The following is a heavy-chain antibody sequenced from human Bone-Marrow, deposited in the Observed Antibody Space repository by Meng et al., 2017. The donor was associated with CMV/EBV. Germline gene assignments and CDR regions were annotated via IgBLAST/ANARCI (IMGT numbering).Heavy chain of an antibody. CDR2: INPNSGGT. V-gene: IGHV1-2*02. Sequence: ASVKVSCKASGYTFTGYYMHWVRQAPGQGLEWMGWINPNSGGTNYAQKFQGRVTMTRDTSISTAYMELSRLRSDDTAVYYCARVGAKEYYYYGMDVWGQGTTVTVS. CDR1: GYTFTGYY. CDR3: ARVGAKEYYYYGMDV. J-gene: IGHJ6*02.